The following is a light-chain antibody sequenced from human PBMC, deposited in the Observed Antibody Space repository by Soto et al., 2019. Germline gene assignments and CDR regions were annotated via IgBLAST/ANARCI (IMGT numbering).Light chain of an antibody. Sequence: DIQMTQFPSALSASVGDRVTITCRASHSVNIWLAWYQQKPGKAPKLLSSEASTVATGVPARFSGSGSGTQFARAISSLQPDDLATYYCQQYTNFWTLGQGTKVHIK. CDR2: EAS. CDR1: HSVNIW. V-gene: IGKV1-5*03. J-gene: IGKJ1*01. CDR3: QQYTNFWT.